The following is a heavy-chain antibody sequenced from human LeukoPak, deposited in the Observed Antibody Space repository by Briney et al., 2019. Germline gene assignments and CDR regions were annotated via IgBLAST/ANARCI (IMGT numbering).Heavy chain of an antibody. CDR2: ISGSGGST. CDR3: AKEFDSSGFFDC. CDR1: GFTFRNYA. J-gene: IGHJ4*02. Sequence: GGSLRLSCAASGFTFRNYAMSWVRQAPGKGLEGVSAISGSGGSTYLAASAKGRFTISRDNSKNTLYLQMNSLRAEDTAVYYCAKEFDSSGFFDCWGQGHLVTVSS. V-gene: IGHV3-23*01. D-gene: IGHD3-22*01.